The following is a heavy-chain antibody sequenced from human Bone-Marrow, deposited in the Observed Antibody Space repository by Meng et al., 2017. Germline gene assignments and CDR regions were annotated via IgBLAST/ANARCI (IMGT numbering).Heavy chain of an antibody. Sequence: QLQLQESGSGLVKPSGTLSLTCAVASVSISSTNWWGWVRQPPGKGLEWIGEIHQDGYTNYSPSLKSRVTISVDKSRNQFSLKLNSVTAADTAVYYCARLGPPIAAGDPFDYWGQGTLVTVSS. CDR3: ARLGPPIAAGDPFDY. CDR2: IHQDGYT. D-gene: IGHD6-13*01. CDR1: SVSISSTNW. V-gene: IGHV4-4*02. J-gene: IGHJ4*02.